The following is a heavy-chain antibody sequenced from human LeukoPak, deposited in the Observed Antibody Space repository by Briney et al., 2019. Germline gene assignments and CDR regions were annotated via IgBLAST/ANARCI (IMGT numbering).Heavy chain of an antibody. V-gene: IGHV4-38-2*02. J-gene: IGHJ5*02. CDR2: IYYSGST. Sequence: SSETLSLTCTVSGYSINSGYYWSWIRQPPGKRLEWIGSIYYSGSTNYNPSLKSRVTISVDKSKNQFSLKLSSVTAADTAVYYCARGEGSGTYGPWGQGTLVTVSS. CDR3: ARGEGSGTYGP. D-gene: IGHD3-10*01. CDR1: GYSINSGYY.